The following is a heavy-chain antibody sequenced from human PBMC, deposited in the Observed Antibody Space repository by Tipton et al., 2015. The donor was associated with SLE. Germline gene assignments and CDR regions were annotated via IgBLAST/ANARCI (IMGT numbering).Heavy chain of an antibody. J-gene: IGHJ3*02. V-gene: IGHV3-30-3*01. CDR2: ISYDGSNK. CDR1: GFTFSSYV. D-gene: IGHD3-10*01. Sequence: QLVQSGGGVVHPGRSLRLSCAASGFTFSSYVMYWVRQAPGKGLEWVAVISYDGSNKYYADSVKGRFTISRDNSKNTLYLQMNSLRAEDTAVYYCARGEYFYGSGGTAFDIWGQGTMVTVSS. CDR3: ARGEYFYGSGGTAFDI.